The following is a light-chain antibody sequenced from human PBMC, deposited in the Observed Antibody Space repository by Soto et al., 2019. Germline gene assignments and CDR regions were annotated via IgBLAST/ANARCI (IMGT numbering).Light chain of an antibody. CDR2: WAS. CDR1: QSVLYSSNNKNY. CDR3: QQYYSTPLT. V-gene: IGKV4-1*01. Sequence: ILMTQSTASLSVSLGGRATRQCMSSQSVLYSSNNKNYLAWYQQKPGQPPKLLIYWASTRESGVPDRFSGSGSGTDFTLTISSLQAEDVAVYYCQQYYSTPLTFGGGTKVDI. J-gene: IGKJ4*01.